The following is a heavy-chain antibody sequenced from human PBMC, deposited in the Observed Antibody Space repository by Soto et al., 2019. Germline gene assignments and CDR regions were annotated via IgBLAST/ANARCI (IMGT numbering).Heavy chain of an antibody. CDR2: IYTSGST. V-gene: IGHV4-4*07. CDR1: GGSISSYY. Sequence: SETVSLTXTVSGGSISSYYWSWIRQPAGKGLEWIGRIYTSGSTNYNPSLESRVTMSVDTSKDQFSLKLSSVTAADTAVYYCARGKREGDFWSGYYTNYFDYWGQGTLVTVSS. D-gene: IGHD3-3*01. J-gene: IGHJ4*02. CDR3: ARGKREGDFWSGYYTNYFDY.